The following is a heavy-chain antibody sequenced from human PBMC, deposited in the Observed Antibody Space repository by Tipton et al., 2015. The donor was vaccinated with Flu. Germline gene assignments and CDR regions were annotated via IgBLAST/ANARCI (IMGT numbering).Heavy chain of an antibody. Sequence: GSLRLSCAASGFTFSDSAIHWVRRASGRGLEWLGRIRSKANGYATTYSESVKGRFSISRDDSKNTAFLQMDSLRTEDTAVYYCSRHVSPDFGDKSPLDYWGRGTLVTVSS. CDR2: IRSKANGYAT. J-gene: IGHJ4*02. CDR3: SRHVSPDFGDKSPLDY. D-gene: IGHD4-23*01. CDR1: GFTFSDSA. V-gene: IGHV3-73*01.